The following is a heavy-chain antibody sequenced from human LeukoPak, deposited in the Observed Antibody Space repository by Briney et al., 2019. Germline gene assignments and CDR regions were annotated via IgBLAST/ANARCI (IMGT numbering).Heavy chain of an antibody. CDR2: ISSTSRSYI. V-gene: IGHV3-21*04. D-gene: IGHD4-17*01. CDR3: AKEGSVTTGYYYYYMDV. J-gene: IGHJ6*03. Sequence: GGSLRLSCAASGFTFTNYNMNWVRQAPGKGLEWVSSISSTSRSYIYYADSVKGRFTISRDNAKNSLYLQMNSLRAEDTAVYYCAKEGSVTTGYYYYYMDVWGKGTTVTVSS. CDR1: GFTFTNYN.